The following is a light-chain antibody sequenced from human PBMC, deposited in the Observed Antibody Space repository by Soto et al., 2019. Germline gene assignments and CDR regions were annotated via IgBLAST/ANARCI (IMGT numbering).Light chain of an antibody. J-gene: IGKJ4*01. CDR1: QNIGSY. V-gene: IGKV1-39*01. CDR2: DAS. CDR3: QQSYNSPLT. Sequence: IQMTQSPSSLSASVGDRVTVSCLASQNIGSYLNWYQQKSGKAPKVLISDASTLQSGVPSRFSGSGSGTDFTLTITSLQHEDSAIYYCQQSYNSPLTFGGGTKVDIK.